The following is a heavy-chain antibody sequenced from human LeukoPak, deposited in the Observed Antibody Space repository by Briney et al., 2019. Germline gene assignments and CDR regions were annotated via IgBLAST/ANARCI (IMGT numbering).Heavy chain of an antibody. Sequence: LETLSLTCSVSGASITRYYWTWIRQPVGKGLEWFGRLYTNGTVNYNPSLRSRVTMSRDTSRNQLSLKLTSVTAADTAVYYCARLLGSSGYAGDWYFDLWGPGALVTVSS. CDR2: LYTNGTV. D-gene: IGHD3-22*01. CDR1: GASITRYY. V-gene: IGHV4-4*07. J-gene: IGHJ2*01. CDR3: ARLLGSSGYAGDWYFDL.